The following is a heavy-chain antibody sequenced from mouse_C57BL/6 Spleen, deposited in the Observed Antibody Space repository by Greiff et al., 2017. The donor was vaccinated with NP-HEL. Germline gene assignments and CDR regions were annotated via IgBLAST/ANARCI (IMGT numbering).Heavy chain of an antibody. CDR2: ISYDGSN. J-gene: IGHJ1*03. CDR1: GYSITSGYY. CDR3: ARDYGNYSYWYFDV. D-gene: IGHD2-1*01. V-gene: IGHV3-6*01. Sequence: VQLKESGPGLVKPSQSLSLTCSVTGYSITSGYYWNWIRQFPGNKLEWMGYISYDGSNNYHPSLKNRIYITRDTSKNQFCLKLNSVTTEDTATYYCARDYGNYSYWYFDVWGTGTTVTVSS.